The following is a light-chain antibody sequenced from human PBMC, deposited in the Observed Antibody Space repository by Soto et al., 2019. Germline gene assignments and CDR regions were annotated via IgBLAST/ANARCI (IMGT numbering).Light chain of an antibody. CDR2: GAS. CDR1: QGIRHY. Sequence: DIQLTQSPSFLSASVGARVTITCRASQGIRHYLAWYQQKPGKAPSLLMYGASTLQSGVPSRFSGSGSGTEFTLTISSLQPEDVATYFCQQVYGHPPAFGPGTRLEIK. CDR3: QQVYGHPPA. J-gene: IGKJ5*01. V-gene: IGKV1-9*01.